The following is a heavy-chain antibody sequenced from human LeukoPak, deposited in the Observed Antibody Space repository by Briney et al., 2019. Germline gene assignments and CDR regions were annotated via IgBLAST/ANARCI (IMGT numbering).Heavy chain of an antibody. CDR1: GFTFSSYA. V-gene: IGHV3-66*01. CDR3: ARESFAARWD. D-gene: IGHD6-6*01. J-gene: IGHJ4*02. Sequence: GGSLRLSCAASGFTFSSYAMSWVRQAPGKGLEWVSLIYSGGSTYYADSVKGRFTISRDNSKNTLYLQMNSLRAEDTAVYYCARESFAARWDWGQGTLVTVSS. CDR2: IYSGGST.